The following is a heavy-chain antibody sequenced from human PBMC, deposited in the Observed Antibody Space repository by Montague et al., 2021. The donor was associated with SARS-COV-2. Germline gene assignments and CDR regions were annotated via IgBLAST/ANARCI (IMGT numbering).Heavy chain of an antibody. J-gene: IGHJ5*02. CDR2: IDQGGAT. Sequence: SETLSLTCAVYGGSFNNYYWSWIRQAPGKGLEWIGEIDQGGATNYSPSLRSRLILSVDTSKNQFSLKLTSVTAADTAVYYCARGRSYSSWYGVNWFDPWGQGTLVTVSS. D-gene: IGHD6-13*01. V-gene: IGHV4-34*01. CDR3: ARGRSYSSWYGVNWFDP. CDR1: GGSFNNYY.